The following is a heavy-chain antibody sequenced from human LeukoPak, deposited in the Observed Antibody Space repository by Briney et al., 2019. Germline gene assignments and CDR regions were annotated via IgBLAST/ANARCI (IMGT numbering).Heavy chain of an antibody. V-gene: IGHV1-2*02. D-gene: IGHD3-3*01. J-gene: IGHJ5*02. CDR1: GYTFTGYY. Sequence: ASVKVSCKASGYTFTGYYMHWVRQAPGQGLEWMGWINPNSGGTNYAQKFQGRVTMTRDTSISTAYMELSRLRSDDTAVYYCARVPITQRFLEWPPSVDWFDPWGQGTLVTVSS. CDR2: INPNSGGT. CDR3: ARVPITQRFLEWPPSVDWFDP.